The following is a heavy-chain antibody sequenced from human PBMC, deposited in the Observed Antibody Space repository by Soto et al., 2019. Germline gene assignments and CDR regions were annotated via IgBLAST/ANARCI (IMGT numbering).Heavy chain of an antibody. CDR2: IYPGDSDT. J-gene: IGHJ4*02. V-gene: IGHV5-51*01. D-gene: IGHD3-22*01. CDR3: ARQNYDSSGYHLWFDY. Sequence: PGESLKISCKGSGYSFTSYWIGWVRQMPGKGLEWMGIIYPGDSDTRYSPSFQGQVTISADKSISTAYLQWSSLKASDTAIYYCARQNYDSSGYHLWFDYWGQGTLVTVS. CDR1: GYSFTSYW.